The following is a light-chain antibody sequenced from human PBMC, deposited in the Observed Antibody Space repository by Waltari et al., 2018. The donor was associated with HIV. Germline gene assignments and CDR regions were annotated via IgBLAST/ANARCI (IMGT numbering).Light chain of an antibody. J-gene: IGLJ2*01. CDR1: SSDVGGSNY. Sequence: QSALTKPPSASGSPGQSVTLSCTGTSSDVGGSNYVSWHQQHPGKAPKLMIYDVIKRPSGVPDRCSGSKSGNTASLTVSVLQPEDEADYYCSSHAGSKVVFGGGTRLTVL. V-gene: IGLV2-8*01. CDR3: SSHAGSKVV. CDR2: DVI.